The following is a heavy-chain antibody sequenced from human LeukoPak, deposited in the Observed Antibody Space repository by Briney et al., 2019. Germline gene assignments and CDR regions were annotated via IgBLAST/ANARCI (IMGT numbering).Heavy chain of an antibody. Sequence: GRSLRLSCAASGFPFSSYGMHWVRQAPGKGLEWVAVISYDGSNKYYADSVKGRFTISRDNSKNTLYLQMNSLRAEDTAVYYCAKDDFSYYYDSSGYYPFDYWGQGTLVTVSS. D-gene: IGHD3-22*01. J-gene: IGHJ4*02. CDR2: ISYDGSNK. CDR1: GFPFSSYG. CDR3: AKDDFSYYYDSSGYYPFDY. V-gene: IGHV3-30*18.